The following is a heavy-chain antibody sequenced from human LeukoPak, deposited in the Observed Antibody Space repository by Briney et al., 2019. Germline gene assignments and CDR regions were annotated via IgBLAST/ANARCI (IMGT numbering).Heavy chain of an antibody. V-gene: IGHV5-51*01. D-gene: IGHD3-9*01. Sequence: GESLKISFKASGYHISTYWIGWVRQMPGKGLEWMGIIYPGDSDTRYGPSFQGQVTISVDKSISTAYLQWNSLKASDTAMYYCARHGSFDWVLDASDIWGQGTMVTVSS. CDR3: ARHGSFDWVLDASDI. J-gene: IGHJ3*02. CDR1: GYHISTYW. CDR2: IYPGDSDT.